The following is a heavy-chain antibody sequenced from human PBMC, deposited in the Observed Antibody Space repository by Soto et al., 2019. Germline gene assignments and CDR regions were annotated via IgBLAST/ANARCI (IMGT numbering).Heavy chain of an antibody. J-gene: IGHJ3*02. CDR2: INSDGSDT. CDR1: GFTFNSHW. V-gene: IGHV3-74*03. D-gene: IGHD6-13*01. CDR3: ARGSSTWRNALDI. Sequence: EVQLVESGGGLVQWGGSLTLSCAASGFTFNSHWMHWVRQDPGKGLVWVSRINSDGSDTKYADSVKGRFTISRDNAKNTLYLQMNSLRADDTAMYYCARGSSTWRNALDIWGQGTMVTVSS.